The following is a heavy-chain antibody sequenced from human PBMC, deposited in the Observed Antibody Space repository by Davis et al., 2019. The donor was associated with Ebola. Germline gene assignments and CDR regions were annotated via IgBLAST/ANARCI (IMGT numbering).Heavy chain of an antibody. J-gene: IGHJ4*02. Sequence: KVSCKGSGYSFTSYWIGWVRQMPGKGLEWMGIIYPGDSDTRYSPSFQGQVTISADKSITTAYLQWSSLKASDTAMYYCARHRRDGYNYLDYWGQGTLVTVSS. V-gene: IGHV5-51*01. CDR2: IYPGDSDT. CDR3: ARHRRDGYNYLDY. CDR1: GYSFTSYW. D-gene: IGHD5-24*01.